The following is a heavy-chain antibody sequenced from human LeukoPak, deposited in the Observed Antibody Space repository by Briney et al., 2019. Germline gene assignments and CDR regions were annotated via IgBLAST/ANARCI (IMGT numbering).Heavy chain of an antibody. J-gene: IGHJ6*03. Sequence: SETLSLTCAVSGYSISSGYYWGWIRQPPGKGLEWIGSIYHSGSTYYNPSLKSRVTISVDTSKNQFSLKLSSVTAADTAVYYCASRSDYDLCYYYYMDVWGKGTTVTVSS. CDR3: ASRSDYDLCYYYYMDV. D-gene: IGHD3-3*01. V-gene: IGHV4-38-2*01. CDR1: GYSISSGYY. CDR2: IYHSGST.